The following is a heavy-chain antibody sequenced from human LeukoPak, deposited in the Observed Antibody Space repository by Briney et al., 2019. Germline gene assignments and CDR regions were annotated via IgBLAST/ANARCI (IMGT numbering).Heavy chain of an antibody. CDR1: GGTFSNYA. J-gene: IGHJ4*02. CDR3: ARAYCTNGVCYEGYFDY. Sequence: GASVKVSCKASGGTFSNYAISWVRQAPGQGLEWMGGIIPIFGTANYAQKFQGRVTITADESTSTAYMELSSLRSEDTAVYYCARAYCTNGVCYEGYFDYWGQGTLVTVSS. V-gene: IGHV1-69*13. CDR2: IIPIFGTA. D-gene: IGHD2-8*01.